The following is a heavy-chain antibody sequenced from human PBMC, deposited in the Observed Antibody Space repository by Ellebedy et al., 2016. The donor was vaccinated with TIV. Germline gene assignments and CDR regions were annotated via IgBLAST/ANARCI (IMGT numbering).Heavy chain of an antibody. D-gene: IGHD2-2*03. CDR1: GFTFSSYA. J-gene: IGHJ4*02. CDR3: VRDDDRLDNFLDY. V-gene: IGHV3-23*01. CDR2: ISGSGYNT. Sequence: GESLKISCAASGFTFSSYAMSWVRQAPGNRLEWVSGISGSGYNTYYADSVKGRFTISRDNSKNTLYLQMNSLRVEDTAVYYCVRDDDRLDNFLDYWGQGTLVTVSS.